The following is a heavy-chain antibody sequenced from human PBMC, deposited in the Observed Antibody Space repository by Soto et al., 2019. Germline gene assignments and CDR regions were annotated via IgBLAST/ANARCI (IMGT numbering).Heavy chain of an antibody. CDR2: LNAGNGNT. CDR3: ASPYDGSGNFY. CDR1: GYTFSTYA. J-gene: IGHJ4*02. Sequence: QVQLVQSGAEVKKPGASVRVSCKASGYTFSTYALHWVRQAPGQRLEWMGWLNAGNGNTKYSQTCQARVTFTRDTAARTAYMELSTLRSEDTAVFYCASPYDGSGNFYWGQGTLVTVSS. D-gene: IGHD3-10*01. V-gene: IGHV1-3*01.